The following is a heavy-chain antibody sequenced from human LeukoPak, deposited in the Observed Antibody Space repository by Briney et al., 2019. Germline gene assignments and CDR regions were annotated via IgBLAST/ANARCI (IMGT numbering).Heavy chain of an antibody. Sequence: GGSLGLSCAASGFTFSSNHMSWVRQAPGKGLEWVSVIYSGGSTDYADSVKGRFTISRDNLKNTLYLQMNSLRAEDTAVYYCARGPAGYNWGQGTLVTFSS. J-gene: IGHJ4*02. D-gene: IGHD1-1*01. CDR1: GFTFSSNH. V-gene: IGHV3-53*01. CDR3: ARGPAGYN. CDR2: IYSGGST.